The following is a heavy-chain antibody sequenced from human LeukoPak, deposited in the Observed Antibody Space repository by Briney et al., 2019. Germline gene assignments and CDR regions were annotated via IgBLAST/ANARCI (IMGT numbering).Heavy chain of an antibody. J-gene: IGHJ4*02. D-gene: IGHD6-19*01. CDR3: ARLSMQWLAIFDY. V-gene: IGHV4-38-2*02. Sequence: SETLSLTCTVSGYSISSGYYWGWIRQPPGKGLEWIGSIYHSGSTYYNPSLKSRVTISVDTSKNQFSLKLSSVTAADTAVYYCARLSMQWLAIFDYWGQGTLVTVSS. CDR2: IYHSGST. CDR1: GYSISSGYY.